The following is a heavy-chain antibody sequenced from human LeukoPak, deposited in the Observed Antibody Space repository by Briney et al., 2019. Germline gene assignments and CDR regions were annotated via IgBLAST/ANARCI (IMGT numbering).Heavy chain of an antibody. D-gene: IGHD4-23*01. J-gene: IGHJ5*02. CDR1: GFTFSSDS. V-gene: IGHV3-21*01. CDR2: IGTSSSYI. Sequence: GGSLRLSCAVSGFTFSSDSMNWVRRAPRRGRERGSSIGTSSSYIYYADSVKGRFTISRDNAKNSLYLQMNSLRAEDTAVYSCARGADGVSSNSRGWFDPWGQGTLVTVSS. CDR3: ARGADGVSSNSRGWFDP.